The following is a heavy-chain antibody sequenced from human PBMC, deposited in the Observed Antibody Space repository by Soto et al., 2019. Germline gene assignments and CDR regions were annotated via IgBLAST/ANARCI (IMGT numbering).Heavy chain of an antibody. CDR1: GFTFSDYA. V-gene: IGHV3-23*01. D-gene: IGHD3-10*01. J-gene: IGHJ4*02. CDR3: AKVMSKNYYYPFDF. Sequence: GGSLRLSCTASGFTFSDYAMAWVRQAPGKGLEWVSTISGGSSVTYYGDSVKGRFTISRDNAKKTLFLQLNRLSAEDTATYYCAKVMSKNYYYPFDFWGQGTQGTVS. CDR2: ISGGSSVT.